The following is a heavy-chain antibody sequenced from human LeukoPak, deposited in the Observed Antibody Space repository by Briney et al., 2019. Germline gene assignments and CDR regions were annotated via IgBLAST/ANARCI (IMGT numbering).Heavy chain of an antibody. CDR1: GGSFSGYY. CDR3: ATEPGYCSGGRCYGGWFDP. D-gene: IGHD2-15*01. J-gene: IGHJ5*02. Sequence: SETLSLTCAVYGGSFSGYYWSWIRQAPGKGLEWFGEINHSGSTNYNPSLKSRVTISVDTSKNQFSLKLSSVTAADTAVYYCATEPGYCSGGRCYGGWFDPWGQGTLVTVSS. V-gene: IGHV4-34*01. CDR2: INHSGST.